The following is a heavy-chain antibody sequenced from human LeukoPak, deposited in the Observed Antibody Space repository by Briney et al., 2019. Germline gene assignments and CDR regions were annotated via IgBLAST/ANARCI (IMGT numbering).Heavy chain of an antibody. CDR2: ISYDGSNK. V-gene: IGHV3-30-3*01. Sequence: PGGSLRLSCAASGFTFSSYAMHWVRQAPGKGLEWVAVISYDGSNKYYADSVRGRFTISRDNSKNTLYLQMNSLRAEDTAVYYCARDGHMVATLGFDYWGQGTLVTVSS. D-gene: IGHD5-12*01. CDR3: ARDGHMVATLGFDY. CDR1: GFTFSSYA. J-gene: IGHJ4*02.